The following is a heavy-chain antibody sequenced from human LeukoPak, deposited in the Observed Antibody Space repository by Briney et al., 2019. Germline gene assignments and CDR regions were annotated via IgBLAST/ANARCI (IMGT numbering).Heavy chain of an antibody. Sequence: PGGSLRLSCAASGFTFSSYAMSWVRQAPGKGLEWVSAISGSGGSTYYADSVKGRFTISRDNSKNTLYLQMNSLRAEDTAVYYCAKDRILRVLTLISDYWGQGTLVTVSS. CDR2: ISGSGGST. D-gene: IGHD2-8*02. V-gene: IGHV3-23*01. CDR3: AKDRILRVLTLISDY. J-gene: IGHJ4*02. CDR1: GFTFSSYA.